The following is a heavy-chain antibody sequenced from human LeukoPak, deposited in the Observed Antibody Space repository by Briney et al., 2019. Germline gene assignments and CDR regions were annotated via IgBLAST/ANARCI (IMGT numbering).Heavy chain of an antibody. Sequence: GGSLRLSCTASGFTFGDYAMSWVRQAPGKGLEWVGFIRSKAYGGTTEYAASVKGRFTISRDDSKSIAYLQMNSLKTEDAAVYYCTRNTVPRDGYRLFDYWGQGTLVTVSS. CDR3: TRNTVPRDGYRLFDY. D-gene: IGHD5-24*01. CDR1: GFTFGDYA. CDR2: IRSKAYGGTT. V-gene: IGHV3-49*04. J-gene: IGHJ4*02.